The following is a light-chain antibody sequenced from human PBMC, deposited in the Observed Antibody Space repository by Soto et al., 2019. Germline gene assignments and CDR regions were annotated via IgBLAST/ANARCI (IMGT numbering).Light chain of an antibody. CDR3: QQYGSSGT. V-gene: IGKV1-5*01. CDR2: DGV. Sequence: DIQMTQSPSTLSASVGDTVSITCRASQTFRSTLAWYQQKPGEAPKVLIFDGVNLESGVPSRFGGSGSGTEFTLTITSVQADDCATYYCQQYGSSGTFGQGTKVDIK. CDR1: QTFRST. J-gene: IGKJ1*01.